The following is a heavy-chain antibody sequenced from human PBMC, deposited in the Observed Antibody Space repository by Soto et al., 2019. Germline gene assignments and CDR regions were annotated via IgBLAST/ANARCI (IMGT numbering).Heavy chain of an antibody. CDR2: INSDGSST. V-gene: IGHV3-74*01. D-gene: IGHD2-2*02. J-gene: IGHJ6*02. Sequence: EVQLVDSGGGLVQPGGSLRLSCAASEFTFRSYWMHWVRQSPGKGLVWVSRINSDGSSTSYADSVKGRFTISRDNAKNTLYLQMNSLRAEDTAVYYCARVKYCSSTSCYTWDGNYYYYGMDVWGQGTTVTVSS. CDR3: ARVKYCSSTSCYTWDGNYYYYGMDV. CDR1: EFTFRSYW.